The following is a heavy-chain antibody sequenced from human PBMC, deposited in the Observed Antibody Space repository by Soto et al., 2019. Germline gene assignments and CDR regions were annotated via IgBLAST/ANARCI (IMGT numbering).Heavy chain of an antibody. V-gene: IGHV1-69*17. Sequence: QVQLVQSGAEVKKPWSSVKVSCKASEGTSRSLSITWVRQAPGQGLEWMGGITPLFGIPNYPQKFPGRLTITADKSTGTAYLELSSLRSEDTAVYYCARDTHSAGGWFDTWGRGTLVTVSS. CDR1: EGTSRSLS. J-gene: IGHJ5*02. CDR3: ARDTHSAGGWFDT. CDR2: ITPLFGIP. D-gene: IGHD2-15*01.